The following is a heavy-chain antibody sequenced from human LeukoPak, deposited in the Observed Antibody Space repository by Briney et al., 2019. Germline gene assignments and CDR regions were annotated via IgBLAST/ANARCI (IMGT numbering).Heavy chain of an antibody. J-gene: IGHJ4*02. CDR3: ARNLPAADY. CDR2: ISRSSDVI. D-gene: IGHD2-2*01. V-gene: IGHV3-48*04. Sequence: GGSLRLSCAASGFTFSSYWMSWLRQAPGKGLEWISYISRSSDVIYYADSVKGRFTISRDNAKNLLYLQMTSLRAEDTAVYYCARNLPAADYWGQGTLVTVSS. CDR1: GFTFSSYW.